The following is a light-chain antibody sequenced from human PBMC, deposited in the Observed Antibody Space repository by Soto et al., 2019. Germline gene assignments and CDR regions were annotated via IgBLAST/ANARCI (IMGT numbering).Light chain of an antibody. CDR3: QQYGSSPPRYT. V-gene: IGKV3-20*01. J-gene: IGKJ2*01. CDR1: QSVSSSY. CDR2: GAS. Sequence: EIVLTQSPGTLSLSPGKRATLSCRASQSVSSSYLAWYQQKPGQAPRLLIYGASSRATGIPDRFSGSGSGTDFTLTISRLEPEDFAVYYCQQYGSSPPRYTFGQGTKLEIK.